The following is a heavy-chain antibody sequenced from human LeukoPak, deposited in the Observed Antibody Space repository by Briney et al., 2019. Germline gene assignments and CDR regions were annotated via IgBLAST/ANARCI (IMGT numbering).Heavy chain of an antibody. V-gene: IGHV3-66*01. J-gene: IGHJ4*02. CDR1: GYTVRSNY. Sequence: GGSLRLSCAASGYTVRSNYMNWARQAPGKGLEWVSVIYDGGSTYYADSVKGRFTISRDNSKNTLYLQMNSLRAEDTAVYYCARDNRRYGDYGYFDSWGQGALVTVSS. D-gene: IGHD4-17*01. CDR3: ARDNRRYGDYGYFDS. CDR2: IYDGGST.